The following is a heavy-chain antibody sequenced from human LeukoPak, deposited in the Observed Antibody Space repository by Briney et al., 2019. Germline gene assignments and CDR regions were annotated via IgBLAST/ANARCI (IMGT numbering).Heavy chain of an antibody. D-gene: IGHD3-10*01. CDR3: ARVWRTHTRGNYYYMDV. J-gene: IGHJ6*03. CDR1: GYTFTSYA. CDR2: INTNTGNP. Sequence: ASVKVSCKASGYTFTSYAMNWVRQAPGQGLEWMGWINTNTGNPTYAQGFTGRFVFSLDTSVSTAYLQISSLKAEDTAVYYCARVWRTHTRGNYYYMDVWGKGTTVTVSS. V-gene: IGHV7-4-1*02.